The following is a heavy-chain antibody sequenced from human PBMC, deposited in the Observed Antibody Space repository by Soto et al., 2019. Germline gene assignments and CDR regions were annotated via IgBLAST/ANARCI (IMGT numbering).Heavy chain of an antibody. V-gene: IGHV1-69*01. Sequence: QVQLVQSGAEVQKPGSSVKVSCKASGGTFSSYAISWVRQAPGQGLEWMGGIIPIFGTANYAQKFQGRVTITADESTSTAYMELSSLRSEDTAVYYCARGFLYGDYETPTLWFDPWGQGTLVTVSS. D-gene: IGHD4-17*01. CDR2: IIPIFGTA. CDR1: GGTFSSYA. J-gene: IGHJ5*02. CDR3: ARGFLYGDYETPTLWFDP.